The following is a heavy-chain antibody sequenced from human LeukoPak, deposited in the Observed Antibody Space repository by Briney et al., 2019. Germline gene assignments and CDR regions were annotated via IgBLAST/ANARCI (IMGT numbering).Heavy chain of an antibody. Sequence: SETLSLTCAVYGGSFSGYYWSWIRQPPGKGLEWIGEINHSGSTNYNPSLKSRVTISVDTSKNQFSLKLSSVTAADTAVYYCARFWRYGSGEIDYWGQGTLVTVSS. V-gene: IGHV4-34*01. CDR2: INHSGST. CDR3: ARFWRYGSGEIDY. J-gene: IGHJ4*02. CDR1: GGSFSGYY. D-gene: IGHD3-10*01.